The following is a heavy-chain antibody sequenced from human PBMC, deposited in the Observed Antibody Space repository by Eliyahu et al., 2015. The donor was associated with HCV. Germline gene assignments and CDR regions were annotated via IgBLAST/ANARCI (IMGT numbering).Heavy chain of an antibody. J-gene: IGHJ5*02. D-gene: IGHD2-8*02. Sequence: QVQLQESGPGLVKPSETLSVTCTVSGDPINXYYWSWIRXPAGKGLEWIGXIHTXGSTNRNSPLKGRLRMSVDTSKNQLSLELSSVTAADTAVYYCARHFRGRFCTGGSCYLDACGQGTLVTVSS. CDR1: GDPINXYY. CDR2: IHTXGST. CDR3: ARHFRGRFCTGGSCYLDA. V-gene: IGHV4-4*07.